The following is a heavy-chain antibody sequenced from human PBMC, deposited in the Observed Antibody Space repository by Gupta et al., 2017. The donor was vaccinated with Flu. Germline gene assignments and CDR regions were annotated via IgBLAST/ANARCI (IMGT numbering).Heavy chain of an antibody. CDR2: IYYSGST. J-gene: IGHJ3*02. CDR1: GGSISSSSYY. Sequence: QLQLQESGPGLVKPTRHLPPNCTVSGGSISSSSYYWGWIRQPPGKGLEWIGSIYYSGSTYYNPSLKSRVTISVDTSKTQFSLKLSSVTAADTDVYYCARHPDDAFDIWSQGTMVPVSS. CDR3: ARHPDDAFDI. V-gene: IGHV4-39*01.